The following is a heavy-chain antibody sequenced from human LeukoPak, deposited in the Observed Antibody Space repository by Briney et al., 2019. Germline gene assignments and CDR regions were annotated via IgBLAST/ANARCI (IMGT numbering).Heavy chain of an antibody. CDR1: GGSFSGYY. CDR2: INHSGGT. CDR3: ARDSRGGSPTPFDY. J-gene: IGHJ4*02. Sequence: EPSETLSLTCAVYGGSFSGYYWSWIRQPPGKGLEWIGEINHSGGTNYNPSLKSRVTISVDTSKNQFSLKLSSVTAADTAVYYCARDSRGGSPTPFDYWGQGTLVTVSS. D-gene: IGHD1-26*01. V-gene: IGHV4-34*01.